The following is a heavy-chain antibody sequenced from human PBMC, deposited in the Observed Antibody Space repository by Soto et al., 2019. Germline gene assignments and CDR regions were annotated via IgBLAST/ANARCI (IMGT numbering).Heavy chain of an antibody. CDR3: ARDPSVIMVYARGLFDP. D-gene: IGHD2-8*01. J-gene: IGHJ5*02. CDR1: GYTFTSYD. V-gene: IGHV1-8*01. Sequence: ASVKVSCKASGYTFTSYDINWVRQATGQGLEWMGWMNPSGGSTSYAQKFQGRVTMTRDTSTSTVYMELSSLRSEDTAVYYCARDPSVIMVYARGLFDPWGQGSLVTVSS. CDR2: MNPSGGST.